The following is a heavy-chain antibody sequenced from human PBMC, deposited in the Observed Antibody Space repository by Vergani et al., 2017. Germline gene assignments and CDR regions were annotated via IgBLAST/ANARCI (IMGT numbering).Heavy chain of an antibody. D-gene: IGHD2-15*01. V-gene: IGHV4-39*07. CDR1: ADSISSGSYY. J-gene: IGHJ6*03. CDR2: INHSGST. CDR3: ARAPWYWREYYYMDV. Sequence: QLQLQQSGPGLVKPSETLFLTCTVSADSISSGSYYWGWIRQPPGKGLEWIGEINHSGSTNYNPSLKSRVTISVDTSKNQFSLKLSSVTAADTAVYYCARAPWYWREYYYMDVWGKGTTVTVSS.